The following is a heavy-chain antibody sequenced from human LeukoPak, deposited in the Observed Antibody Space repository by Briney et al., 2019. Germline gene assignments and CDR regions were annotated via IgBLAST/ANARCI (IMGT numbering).Heavy chain of an antibody. CDR3: AKDQGWDLGDY. V-gene: IGHV3-33*06. Sequence: GGSLRLSCAASGFTFSSYGMHWVRQAPGKGLEWVAVIWYDGSNKYYADSVKGRFTISRDNSKNTLYLQMNSLRAEDTAVYYCAKDQGWDLGDYWGQGTLVSVSS. CDR1: GFTFSSYG. D-gene: IGHD1-26*01. J-gene: IGHJ4*02. CDR2: IWYDGSNK.